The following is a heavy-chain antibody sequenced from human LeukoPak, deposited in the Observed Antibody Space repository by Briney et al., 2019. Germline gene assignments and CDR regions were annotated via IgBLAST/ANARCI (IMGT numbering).Heavy chain of an antibody. D-gene: IGHD2-2*01. V-gene: IGHV4-39*01. Sequence: KSSETLSLTCTVSGGSISSSSYYGGSIRQPPGKGLEWIGSIYYSGSTYYNPSLKSRVTISVDTSKNQFSLKLSSVTAADTAVYYCARHGKRRLLVPASDDIWGQGTMVTVSS. CDR2: IYYSGST. CDR3: ARHGKRRLLVPASDDI. J-gene: IGHJ3*02. CDR1: GGSISSSSYY.